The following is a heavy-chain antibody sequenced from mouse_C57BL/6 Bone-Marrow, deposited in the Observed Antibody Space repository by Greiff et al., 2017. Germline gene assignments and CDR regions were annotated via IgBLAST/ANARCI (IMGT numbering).Heavy chain of an antibody. CDR2: IWGVGST. CDR3: ARGLYYRAMDY. D-gene: IGHD2-14*01. Sequence: VQLQQSGPGLVAPSQSLSITCTVSGFSLTSYGVDWVRQSPGKGLEWLGVIWGVGSTNYNSALKSRLSISKDNSKSQVFLKMNSLQTDDTAMYYCARGLYYRAMDYWGQGTSVTVSS. CDR1: GFSLTSYG. V-gene: IGHV2-6*01. J-gene: IGHJ4*01.